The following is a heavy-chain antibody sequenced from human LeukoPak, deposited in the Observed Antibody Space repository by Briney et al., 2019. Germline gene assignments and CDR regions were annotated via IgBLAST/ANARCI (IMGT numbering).Heavy chain of an antibody. CDR3: ARDHRDSIGYYDYYYFDY. D-gene: IGHD3-22*01. CDR2: IYTSATT. J-gene: IGHJ4*02. Sequence: SETLSLTCTVSGGSISSYYWSWIRQPAGKGLEWIGRIYTSATTTYTPSLKSRLTMSVDTPKNQFSLKLSSVTAADTAVYYCARDHRDSIGYYDYYYFDYWGQGTLVTVSS. V-gene: IGHV4-4*07. CDR1: GGSISSYY.